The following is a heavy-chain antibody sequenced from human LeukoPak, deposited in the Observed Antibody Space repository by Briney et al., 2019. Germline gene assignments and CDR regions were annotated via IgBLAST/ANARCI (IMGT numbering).Heavy chain of an antibody. CDR2: ISYDGSNK. D-gene: IGHD4-17*01. Sequence: GGSLRLSCAASGFTFSSYGMHWVRQAPGKGLEWVAVISYDGSNKYYADSVKGRFTISRDNSKNTLYLQMNSLRAEDTAVYYCAKEMGTVTPYYYYYGMDVWGQGTTVTVSS. J-gene: IGHJ6*02. CDR1: GFTFSSYG. V-gene: IGHV3-30*18. CDR3: AKEMGTVTPYYYYYGMDV.